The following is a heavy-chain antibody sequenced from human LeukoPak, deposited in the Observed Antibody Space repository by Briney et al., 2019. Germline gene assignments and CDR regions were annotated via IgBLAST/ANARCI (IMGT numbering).Heavy chain of an antibody. Sequence: SETLSLTCAVYGGSFSGYYWSWIRQPPGKGLEWIGEINHSGSTNYNPSLKSRVTISVDTSKNQFSLKLSSVTAADTAVYYCARGHGAGPYYFDYWGQGTLVTVSS. CDR1: GGSFSGYY. J-gene: IGHJ4*02. D-gene: IGHD6-19*01. CDR3: ARGHGAGPYYFDY. CDR2: INHSGST. V-gene: IGHV4-34*01.